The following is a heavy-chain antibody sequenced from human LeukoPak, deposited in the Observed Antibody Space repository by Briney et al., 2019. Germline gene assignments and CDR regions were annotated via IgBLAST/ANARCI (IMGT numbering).Heavy chain of an antibody. CDR1: GGSLSGYF. D-gene: IGHD6-13*01. J-gene: IGHJ5*02. Sequence: RSETLSLTCAVYGGSLSGYFRSWIPQPPPGGLEGIGEINHSGRTNYNPPLKSRVRLLLDTSKNQFSLELGSSTAAHTAVYYCARGSIAAAGNNWFDPWGQGTLVTVSS. V-gene: IGHV4-34*01. CDR3: ARGSIAAAGNNWFDP. CDR2: INHSGRT.